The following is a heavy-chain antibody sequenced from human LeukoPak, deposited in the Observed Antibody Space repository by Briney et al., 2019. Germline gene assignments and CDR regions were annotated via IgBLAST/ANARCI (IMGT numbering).Heavy chain of an antibody. CDR3: ARGASSGSYSGDFDY. D-gene: IGHD1-26*01. CDR1: GYTFTSYG. J-gene: IGHJ4*02. V-gene: IGHV1-18*01. Sequence: ASVKVSCKASGYTFTSYGISWVRQAPGQGLEWMGWISAYNGNTNYAQKLQGRVTMTTDTSTSTAYMELRSLRSDDTAVYYCARGASSGSYSGDFDYWGQGTLVTVSS. CDR2: ISAYNGNT.